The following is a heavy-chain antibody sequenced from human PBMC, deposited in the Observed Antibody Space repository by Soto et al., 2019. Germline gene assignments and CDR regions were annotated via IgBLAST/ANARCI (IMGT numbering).Heavy chain of an antibody. D-gene: IGHD2-21*01. CDR3: ATDGDSADYGY. CDR2: IIPMFPTT. Sequence: SVKVSSKASGDRFGRNASQWVRQAPGQGLEWMGGIIPMFPTTNYAQKFKGRLTIYADKSTGTAYMEMTSLRSEDTAVYYCATDGDSADYGYWGQGTLVTVSS. J-gene: IGHJ4*02. V-gene: IGHV1-69*06. CDR1: GDRFGRNA.